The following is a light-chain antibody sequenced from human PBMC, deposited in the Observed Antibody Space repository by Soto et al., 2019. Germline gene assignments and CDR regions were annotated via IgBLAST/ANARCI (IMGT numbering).Light chain of an antibody. J-gene: IGLJ3*02. CDR1: SSDVGGYTY. CDR2: DVS. Sequence: QSALSQPASMSGSPGRSITISCTGISSDVGGYTYVSWYQQHPGKAPKLMISDVSNRPSGVSNRFSASKSGNAASLTISGLQAEDEADYYCVSYTATRTLVVFGGGTQLTVL. CDR3: VSYTATRTLVV. V-gene: IGLV2-14*01.